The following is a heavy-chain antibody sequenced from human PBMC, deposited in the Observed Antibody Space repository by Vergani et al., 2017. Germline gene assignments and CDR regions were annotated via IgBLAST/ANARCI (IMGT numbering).Heavy chain of an antibody. D-gene: IGHD3-16*01. J-gene: IGHJ4*02. V-gene: IGHV3-30*02. Sequence: QVQLFLSVGGVFQRGGSLRLSCATSGFTLSNYDMQWIRQGPGKGLEFVAFIQFDGSNQYYADSVKGRFTLSRDFSKNTLYLQMNSLRTDDTATYYCAKHFRGWGIDYWGQGTQVIVSS. CDR1: GFTLSNYD. CDR2: IQFDGSNQ. CDR3: AKHFRGWGIDY.